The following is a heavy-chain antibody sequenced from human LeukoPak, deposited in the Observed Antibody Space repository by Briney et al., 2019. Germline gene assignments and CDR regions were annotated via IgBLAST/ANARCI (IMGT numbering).Heavy chain of an antibody. CDR3: ARCVGYVFSY. J-gene: IGHJ4*02. CDR1: GFTFSSYG. Sequence: PGGSLRLSCAASGFTFSSYGMHWVRQAPGKGLVWVSRIKSDGSSTTYADSVKGRFTISRDNSKNTLYLQMNSLRAEDTAVYYCARCVGYVFSYWGQGTLVTVSS. CDR2: IKSDGSST. D-gene: IGHD5-18*01. V-gene: IGHV3-74*01.